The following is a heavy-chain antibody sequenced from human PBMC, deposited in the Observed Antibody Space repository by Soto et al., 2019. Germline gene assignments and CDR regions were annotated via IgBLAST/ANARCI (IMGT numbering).Heavy chain of an antibody. D-gene: IGHD4-17*01. Sequence: ASVKVSCKTSGYTFAAYYIHWIRQAPGQGLEWMGWINPTSGGTVYAQNFQDRVTVTRDTSISTAYMELRRLNSDDTAVYYCARDPDYGDYWGYFFDSWGQGTPVTSPQ. J-gene: IGHJ4*02. V-gene: IGHV1-2*02. CDR2: INPTSGGT. CDR1: GYTFAAYY. CDR3: ARDPDYGDYWGYFFDS.